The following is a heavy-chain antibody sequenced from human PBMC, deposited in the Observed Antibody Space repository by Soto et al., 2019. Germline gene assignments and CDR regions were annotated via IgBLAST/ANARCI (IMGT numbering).Heavy chain of an antibody. Sequence: GESLKISCKGSGYSFTSYWIGWVRQMPGKGLEWMGIIYPGDSDTRYSPSFQGQVTISADKSISTAYLQWSSLKASDTAMYYCARLPCSSTSCYPAFYYYYYGMDVWGQGTTVTVSS. V-gene: IGHV5-51*01. CDR2: IYPGDSDT. J-gene: IGHJ6*02. CDR1: GYSFTSYW. CDR3: ARLPCSSTSCYPAFYYYYYGMDV. D-gene: IGHD2-2*01.